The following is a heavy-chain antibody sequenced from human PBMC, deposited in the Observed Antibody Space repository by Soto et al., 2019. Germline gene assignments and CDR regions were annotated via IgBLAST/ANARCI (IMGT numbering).Heavy chain of an antibody. CDR3: GRDRSHYAGVGKIDP. D-gene: IGHD3-10*01. CDR1: GFNFSTYG. CDR2: ISSKGSYI. Sequence: DVQLVESGGGLVKPGGSLRLSCAASGFNFSTYGMNWVRQAPGKGLEWVSSISSKGSYIYYTPSVKGRFTISRENAKNSVYLQMNSLSAEDTAVYYCGRDRSHYAGVGKIDPWGQGTLVAVSS. J-gene: IGHJ5*02. V-gene: IGHV3-21*02.